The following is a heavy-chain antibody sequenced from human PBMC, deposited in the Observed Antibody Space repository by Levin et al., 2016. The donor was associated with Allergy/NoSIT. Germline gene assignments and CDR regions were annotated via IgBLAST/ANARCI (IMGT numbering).Heavy chain of an antibody. V-gene: IGHV3-21*01. J-gene: IGHJ6*02. CDR3: ARDVRGVEAYYYYGMDV. Sequence: WIRQPPGKGLEWVSSISSSSSYIYYADSVKGRFTISRDNAKNSLYLQMNSLRAEDTAVYYCARDVRGVEAYYYYGMDVWGQGTTVTVSS. CDR2: ISSSSSYI. D-gene: IGHD3-10*01.